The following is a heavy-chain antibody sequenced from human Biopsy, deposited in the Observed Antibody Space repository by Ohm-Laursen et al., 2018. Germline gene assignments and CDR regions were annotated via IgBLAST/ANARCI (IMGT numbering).Heavy chain of an antibody. D-gene: IGHD3-10*01. Sequence: SDTLSLTCPVSGSSIRTFDYYWGWVRQPPGKGLEWIGCVFYSGTTYYNPSLKRRVTISQDESNNQFSLTLTSVTARDTADYYCARIYFYGLGSSDFFFDAWGHGTPVAVSS. CDR3: ARIYFYGLGSSDFFFDA. CDR2: VFYSGTT. CDR1: GSSIRTFDYY. J-gene: IGHJ4*01. V-gene: IGHV4-39*01.